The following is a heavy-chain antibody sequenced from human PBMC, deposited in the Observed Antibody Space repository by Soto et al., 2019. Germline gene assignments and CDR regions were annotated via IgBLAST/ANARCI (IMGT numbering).Heavy chain of an antibody. V-gene: IGHV4-34*01. CDR1: GGSFSGYY. CDR2: INHSGST. J-gene: IGHJ4*02. CDR3: ARGRRGYSYGSGMYYFDY. D-gene: IGHD5-18*01. Sequence: SETLSLTCAVYGGSFSGYYCIFIRQPPFKGLEWIVEINHSGSTNYNPSLKSRVTISVDTSKNQFSLKLSSVTAADTAVYYCARGRRGYSYGSGMYYFDYWGQGTLVTVSS.